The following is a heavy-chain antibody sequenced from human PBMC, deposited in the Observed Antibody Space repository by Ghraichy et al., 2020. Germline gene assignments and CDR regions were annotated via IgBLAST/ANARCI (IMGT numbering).Heavy chain of an antibody. V-gene: IGHV3-30*02. CDR1: GFTFSSYG. CDR3: AKLVLDYDSSGYRLDY. J-gene: IGHJ4*02. Sequence: GGSLRLSCAASGFTFSSYGMHWVRQTPGKGLEWVAFIRYDGSNKYYADSVKGRFTISRDNSKNTLYLQMNSLRAEDTAVYYCAKLVLDYDSSGYRLDYWGQGTLVTVSS. CDR2: IRYDGSNK. D-gene: IGHD3-22*01.